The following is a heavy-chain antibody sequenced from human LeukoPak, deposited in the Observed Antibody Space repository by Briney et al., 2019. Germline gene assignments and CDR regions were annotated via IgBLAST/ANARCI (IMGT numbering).Heavy chain of an antibody. J-gene: IGHJ6*04. CDR2: ISYDGSNK. V-gene: IGHV3-30*18. CDR3: AELGITMIGGV. CDR1: GFTFSSYG. D-gene: IGHD3-10*02. Sequence: GGSLRLSCAASGFTFSSYGMHWVRQAPGKGLEWVAVISYDGSNKYYADSVKGRFTISRDDSKKMLYLQMNSLRPEDTAVYYCAELGITMIGGVWGKGTTVTISS.